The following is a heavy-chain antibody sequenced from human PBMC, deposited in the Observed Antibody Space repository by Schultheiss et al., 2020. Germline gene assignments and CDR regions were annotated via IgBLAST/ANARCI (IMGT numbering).Heavy chain of an antibody. CDR1: GGSFSGYY. J-gene: IGHJ4*02. D-gene: IGHD6-19*01. Sequence: LSLTCAVYGGSFSGYYWSWIRQPPGKGLEWVSGISWNSGSIGYADSVKGRFTISRDNAKNTLYLQMNSLRAEDTAVYYCARAGRIAVAVGFDYWGQGTLVTVAS. CDR3: ARAGRIAVAVGFDY. V-gene: IGHV3-11*04. CDR2: ISWNSGSI.